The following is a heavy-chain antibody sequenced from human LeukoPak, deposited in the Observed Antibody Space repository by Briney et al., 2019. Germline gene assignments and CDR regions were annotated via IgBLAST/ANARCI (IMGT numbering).Heavy chain of an antibody. CDR2: ISAYNGNT. CDR3: ARAYYDFWSGYWSYNWFDP. CDR1: GYTFTSYG. Sequence: ASVKVSCKASGYTFTSYGISWVRQAPGQGLEWMGWISAYNGNTNYAQKLQGRVTMTTDTSTSTAYMELRSLRSDDTAVYYCARAYYDFWSGYWSYNWFDPWGQGTLVTVSS. V-gene: IGHV1-18*01. D-gene: IGHD3-3*01. J-gene: IGHJ5*02.